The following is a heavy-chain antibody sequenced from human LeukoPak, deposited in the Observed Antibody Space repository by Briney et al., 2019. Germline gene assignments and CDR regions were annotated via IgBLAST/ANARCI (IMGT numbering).Heavy chain of an antibody. CDR1: GFTFSSYG. CDR2: ISGSGGST. CDR3: AKEVITMVRGVIKRGVYFDY. Sequence: GGSLRLSCAASGFTFSSYGMSWVRQAPGKGLEWVSAISGSGGSTYYADSVKGRFTISRDNSKNTLYLQMNSLRAEDTAVYYCAKEVITMVRGVIKRGVYFDYWGQGTLVTVSS. V-gene: IGHV3-23*01. D-gene: IGHD3-10*01. J-gene: IGHJ4*02.